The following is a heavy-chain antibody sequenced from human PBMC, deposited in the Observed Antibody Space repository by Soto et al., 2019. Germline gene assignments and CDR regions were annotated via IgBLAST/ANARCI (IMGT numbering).Heavy chain of an antibody. CDR1: GFTFSSYG. D-gene: IGHD2-21*02. CDR3: AKDSYCGGDCYTFPFYYYCYGMDV. V-gene: IGHV3-30*18. J-gene: IGHJ6*02. CDR2: ISYDGSNK. Sequence: PGGSLRLSCAASGFTFSSYGMHWVRQAPGKGLEWVAVISYDGSNKYYADSVKGRFTTSRDNSKNTLYLQMNSLRAEDTAVYYCAKDSYCGGDCYTFPFYYYCYGMDVWGQGTLVTVSS.